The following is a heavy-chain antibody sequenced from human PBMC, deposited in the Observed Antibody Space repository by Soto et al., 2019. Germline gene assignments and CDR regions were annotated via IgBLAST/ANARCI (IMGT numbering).Heavy chain of an antibody. J-gene: IGHJ3*02. V-gene: IGHV1-69*05. CDR3: AMLHSCSSTSCYGGNDAFDI. D-gene: IGHD2-2*01. CDR2: IIPIFGKT. CDR1: GGTFSSYA. Sequence: GASVKVSCKASGGTFSSYAISWVRQAPGQGLEWMGGIIPIFGKTNYAQKFQGRVTITTDESTSTANMEQSSLRSEDTAVYYCAMLHSCSSTSCYGGNDAFDIWGQGTMVTVSS.